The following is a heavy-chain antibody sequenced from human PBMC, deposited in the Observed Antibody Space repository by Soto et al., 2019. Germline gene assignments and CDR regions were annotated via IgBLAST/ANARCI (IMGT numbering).Heavy chain of an antibody. CDR1: GFXFSSYA. CDR3: AKDLPDPGYY. Sequence: GGSLRLSCAASGFXFSSYAMSWVRQAPGKGLEWVSVISSRGGSTYYADSVKGRFTISRDNSKNTLYLQMNSLRAEDTAVYYCAKDLPDPGYYWGQGTLVTVSS. CDR2: ISSRGGST. J-gene: IGHJ4*02. V-gene: IGHV3-23*01.